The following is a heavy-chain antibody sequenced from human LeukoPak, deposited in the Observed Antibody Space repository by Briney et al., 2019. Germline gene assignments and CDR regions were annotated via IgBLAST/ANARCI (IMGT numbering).Heavy chain of an antibody. J-gene: IGHJ4*02. CDR1: GFTFSNYA. CDR3: VKDRTGTYTLDY. Sequence: GGVLRLSCAATGFTFSNYAIHWGRQAPGKGLEWVAFISDDGSRQHYADSVKGRFTISRDNSKNTLNLQMNSLRAEDTAVYYCVKDRTGTYTLDYWGQGTLVTVSS. D-gene: IGHD3-10*01. V-gene: IGHV3-30-3*01. CDR2: ISDDGSRQ.